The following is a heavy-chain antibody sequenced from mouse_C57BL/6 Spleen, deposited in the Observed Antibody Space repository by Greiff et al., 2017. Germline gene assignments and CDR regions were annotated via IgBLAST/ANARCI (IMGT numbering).Heavy chain of an antibody. Sequence: EVQLQQSGPELVKPGASVKISCKASGYTFTDYYMNWVKQSHGKSLEWIGDINPNNGGTSYNQKFKGKATLTVDKSSSTAYMELRSLTSEDSAVYYCAREGRDYYGSEDYWGQGTTLTVSS. J-gene: IGHJ2*01. CDR3: AREGRDYYGSEDY. D-gene: IGHD1-1*01. CDR2: INPNNGGT. CDR1: GYTFTDYY. V-gene: IGHV1-26*01.